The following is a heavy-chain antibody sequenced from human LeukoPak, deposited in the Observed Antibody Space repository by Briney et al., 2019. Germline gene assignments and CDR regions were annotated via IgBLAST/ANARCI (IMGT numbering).Heavy chain of an antibody. D-gene: IGHD5-18*01. Sequence: GRSLRLSCAASGFTFSSYGMHWVRQAPGKGLEWVAVIWYDGSNKYYADSVKGRFTISRDNSKNTLYLQMNSLRAEDTAVYYCARSGRQLWSYYFDYWGQGTLVTVSS. J-gene: IGHJ4*02. CDR3: ARSGRQLWSYYFDY. V-gene: IGHV3-33*01. CDR2: IWYDGSNK. CDR1: GFTFSSYG.